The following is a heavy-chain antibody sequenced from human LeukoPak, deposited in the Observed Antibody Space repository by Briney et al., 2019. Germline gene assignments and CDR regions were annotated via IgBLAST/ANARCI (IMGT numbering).Heavy chain of an antibody. Sequence: SGPTLVKPPQTLTLTCTFSGFSLTTTGVGVGWIRQPPGTALEWLALIYWHDDKRYTPSLKTRLAITKDTYRSQVVLTVTNVDPGHTATYYCAHSPSNVLFRFDSWGQRTLVTVSS. CDR1: GFSLTTTGVG. CDR2: IYWHDDK. V-gene: IGHV2-5*01. J-gene: IGHJ4*02. CDR3: AHSPSNVLFRFDS.